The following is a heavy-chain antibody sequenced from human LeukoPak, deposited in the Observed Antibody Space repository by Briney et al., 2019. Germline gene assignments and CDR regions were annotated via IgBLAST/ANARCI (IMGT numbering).Heavy chain of an antibody. J-gene: IGHJ4*02. Sequence: SETLSLTCSVYGVYITSHSWNWIRQAPGKGLEWIGNIYDGGDTNYTPSLKSRVTISVDTSKNHYSLRLTSVTAADTAVYYCARDEEFDYWGQGTLVIVSA. CDR3: ARDEEFDY. V-gene: IGHV4-59*11. CDR2: IYDGGDT. CDR1: GVYITSHS.